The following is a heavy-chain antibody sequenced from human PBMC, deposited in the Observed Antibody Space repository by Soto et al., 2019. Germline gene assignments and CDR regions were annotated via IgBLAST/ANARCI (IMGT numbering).Heavy chain of an antibody. CDR2: IYHSGST. Sequence: QLQLQESGSGLVKPSQTLSLTCAVSGGSISSGGYSWSWIRQPPGKGLEWIGYIYHSGSTYYNPSLKSRVTISVDRSKNQFSLKLSSVTAADTAVYYCARVRFQFGLNNWFDPWGQGTLVTVSS. CDR1: GGSISSGGYS. CDR3: ARVRFQFGLNNWFDP. J-gene: IGHJ5*02. D-gene: IGHD3-10*01. V-gene: IGHV4-30-2*01.